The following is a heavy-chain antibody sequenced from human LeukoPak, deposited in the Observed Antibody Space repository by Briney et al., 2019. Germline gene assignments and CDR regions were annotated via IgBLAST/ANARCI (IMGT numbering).Heavy chain of an antibody. D-gene: IGHD6-13*01. Sequence: PGGSLRLSCAASGFTFSSYWMSWVRQAPGKGLEWVANIKQDGSEKYYVDSVKGRFTISRDNAKNSLYLQMNSLRDEDTALYYCATSAAGFDYWAREPWSPSPQ. CDR1: GFTFSSYW. J-gene: IGHJ4*02. V-gene: IGHV3-7*01. CDR2: IKQDGSEK. CDR3: ATSAAGFDY.